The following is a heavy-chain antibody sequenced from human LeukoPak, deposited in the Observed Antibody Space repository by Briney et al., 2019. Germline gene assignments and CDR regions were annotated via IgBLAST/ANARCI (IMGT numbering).Heavy chain of an antibody. CDR2: IYYSGST. D-gene: IGHD4-23*01. Sequence: PSETLSLTCTVSGGSISSSSYYWGWIRQPPVKGLEWIGSIYYSGSTYYNPSLKSRVTISVDTSKNQFSLKLSSVTAADTAVYYCAGQTTVVTTTLFDYWGQGTLVTVSS. J-gene: IGHJ4*02. CDR3: AGQTTVVTTTLFDY. CDR1: GGSISSSSYY. V-gene: IGHV4-39*01.